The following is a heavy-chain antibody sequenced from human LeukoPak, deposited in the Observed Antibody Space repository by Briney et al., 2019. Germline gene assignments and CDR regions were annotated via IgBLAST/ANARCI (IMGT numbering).Heavy chain of an antibody. D-gene: IGHD2-15*01. CDR1: GGTFSSYA. Sequence: GASVKVSCKASGGTFSSYAISWVRQAPGQGLEWMGGIIPIFGTANYAQKFQGRVTITADESTSTAYMELSSLRSEDTAVYCCARDLGGGHGVPFDYWGQGTLVTVSS. CDR3: ARDLGGGHGVPFDY. CDR2: IIPIFGTA. J-gene: IGHJ4*02. V-gene: IGHV1-69*13.